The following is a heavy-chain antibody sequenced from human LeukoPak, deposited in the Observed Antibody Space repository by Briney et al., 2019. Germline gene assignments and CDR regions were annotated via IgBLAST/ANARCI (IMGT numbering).Heavy chain of an antibody. CDR3: AKREADYGDYVYFQH. D-gene: IGHD4-17*01. J-gene: IGHJ1*01. V-gene: IGHV3-30*18. CDR1: GFTFSSYG. CDR2: ISYDGSNK. Sequence: GRSLRLSCAASGFTFSSYGMHWVRQAPGKGLEWVAVISYDGSNKYYADSVKGRFTISRDNSKNTLHLQMNSLRAEDTAVYYCAKREADYGDYVYFQHWGQGTLVTVSS.